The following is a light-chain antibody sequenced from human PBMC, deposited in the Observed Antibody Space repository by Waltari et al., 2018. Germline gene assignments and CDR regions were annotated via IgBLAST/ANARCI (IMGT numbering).Light chain of an antibody. CDR2: DAS. Sequence: EVVLTQSPATLSLSPGERATLSCRASQSVSSYFAWYQQKPGQTPRLLIYDASNRATGIPARFSGSGSGTDFTLTISSLEPEDFAVYYCQQRGNWPNTFGQGTKVEIK. CDR1: QSVSSY. CDR3: QQRGNWPNT. J-gene: IGKJ2*01. V-gene: IGKV3-11*01.